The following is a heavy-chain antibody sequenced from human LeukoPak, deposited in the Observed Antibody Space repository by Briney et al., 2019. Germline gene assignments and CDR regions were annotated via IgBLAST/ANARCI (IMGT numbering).Heavy chain of an antibody. V-gene: IGHV1-69-2*01. D-gene: IGHD3-22*01. CDR3: ATGDRITMIVVVPFQH. CDR2: VDPEDGET. CDR1: EYTFTDYY. Sequence: ASVKISCKVSEYTFTDYYMHWVQQAPGKGLEWMGLVDPEDGETIYAEEFQGRVTITADTSTDTAYMELSSLRSEDTAVYYCATGDRITMIVVVPFQHWGQGTLVTVSS. J-gene: IGHJ1*01.